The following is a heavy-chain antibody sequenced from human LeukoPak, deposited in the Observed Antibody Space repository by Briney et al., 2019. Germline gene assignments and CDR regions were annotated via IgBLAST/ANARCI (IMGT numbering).Heavy chain of an antibody. J-gene: IGHJ4*02. Sequence: AGGSLRLSCVASGITFSSYGMHWVRQAPGKGLEWVTFIRYDGSNKYYADSVKGRFTISRDNSKNTLYLQMNSLRVEDTAVYYCARTYSSSWGIIDYWGQGTLVTVSS. CDR1: GITFSSYG. V-gene: IGHV3-30*02. CDR3: ARTYSSSWGIIDY. CDR2: IRYDGSNK. D-gene: IGHD6-13*01.